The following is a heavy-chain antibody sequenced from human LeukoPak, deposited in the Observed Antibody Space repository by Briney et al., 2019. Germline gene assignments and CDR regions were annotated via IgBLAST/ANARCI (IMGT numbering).Heavy chain of an antibody. Sequence: GGSLSLSCAASGFTFNDYYMSWIRQAPGKGVVWFSYMSSSGSTIYYADSVKGRFTISRDNAKNSLYLQMNSLRAEDTAVYYCARALRGEGSGATGHYWGQGTLVTVSS. D-gene: IGHD3-10*01. J-gene: IGHJ4*02. CDR2: MSSSGSTI. CDR1: GFTFNDYY. V-gene: IGHV3-11*04. CDR3: ARALRGEGSGATGHY.